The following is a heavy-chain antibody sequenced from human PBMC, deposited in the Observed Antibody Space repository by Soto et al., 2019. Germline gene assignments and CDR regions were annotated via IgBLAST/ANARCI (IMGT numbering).Heavy chain of an antibody. CDR3: AREDRDIVVVPAAILPAY. V-gene: IGHV3-30-3*01. CDR1: GFIFSSYA. D-gene: IGHD2-2*02. Sequence: QVQLVESGGGAVQPGRSLRLSCAASGFIFSSYAMHWVRQAPGKGLVWVAVISYDGSNKYYADSVKGRFTISRDNSKNTLYLQMNSLRAEDTAVYYCAREDRDIVVVPAAILPAYWGQGTLVTVSS. J-gene: IGHJ4*02. CDR2: ISYDGSNK.